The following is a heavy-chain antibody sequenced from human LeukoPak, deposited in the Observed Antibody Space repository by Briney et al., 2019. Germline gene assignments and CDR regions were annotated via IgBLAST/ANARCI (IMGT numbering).Heavy chain of an antibody. CDR3: ARSNNDGDYLGFGFDY. Sequence: ASVKVSCKASGYTFSSYAMNWVRQAPGQGLEWMGWINTNTGNPTYAQGFTGRFVFSLDTSVSTAYLQISSPQAEDTAVYYCARSNNDGDYLGFGFDYWGQGTLVTVSS. CDR1: GYTFSSYA. D-gene: IGHD4-17*01. J-gene: IGHJ4*02. V-gene: IGHV7-4-1*02. CDR2: INTNTGNP.